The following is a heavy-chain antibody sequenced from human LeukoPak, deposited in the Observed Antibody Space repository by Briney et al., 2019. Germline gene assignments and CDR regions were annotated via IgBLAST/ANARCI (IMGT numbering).Heavy chain of an antibody. Sequence: PSETLSLTCAVYGGSFSGYYWSWIRQPPGKGLEWIGEINHSGSTNYNPSLKSRVTISVDTSKNQFSLKLSSVTAADTAVYYCARGTSLVDVVVVAATPNYFDYWGQGTLVTVSS. CDR1: GGSFSGYY. D-gene: IGHD2-15*01. V-gene: IGHV4-34*01. J-gene: IGHJ4*02. CDR3: ARGTSLVDVVVVAATPNYFDY. CDR2: INHSGST.